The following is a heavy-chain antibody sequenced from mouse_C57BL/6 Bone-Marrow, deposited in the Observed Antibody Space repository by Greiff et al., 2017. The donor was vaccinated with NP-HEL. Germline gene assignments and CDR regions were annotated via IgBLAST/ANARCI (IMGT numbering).Heavy chain of an antibody. CDR3: GYGSSYGYWYFDV. CDR1: GYTFTSYW. D-gene: IGHD1-1*01. Sequence: VQLKESGAELAKPGASVKLSCKASGYTFTSYWMHWVKQRPGQGLEWIGYINPSSGYTKYNQKFKDKATLTADKSSSTAYMQLSSLTYEDSAVYYCGYGSSYGYWYFDVWGTGTTVTVSS. CDR2: INPSSGYT. V-gene: IGHV1-7*01. J-gene: IGHJ1*03.